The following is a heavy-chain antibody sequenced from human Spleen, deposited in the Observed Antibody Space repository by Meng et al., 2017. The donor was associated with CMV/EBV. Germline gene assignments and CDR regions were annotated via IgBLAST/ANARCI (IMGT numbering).Heavy chain of an antibody. D-gene: IGHD2-2*01. V-gene: IGHV3-23*01. J-gene: IGHJ4*02. Sequence: GESLKISCAASGFTFSSHAMSWVRQAPGKGLEWVSVISGSGGDTDYADSVKGRFTISRDNAKNTLYLQMDSLRAEDTAVYYCVRDLPAASFDYWGQGTLVTVSS. CDR1: GFTFSSHA. CDR2: ISGSGGDT. CDR3: VRDLPAASFDY.